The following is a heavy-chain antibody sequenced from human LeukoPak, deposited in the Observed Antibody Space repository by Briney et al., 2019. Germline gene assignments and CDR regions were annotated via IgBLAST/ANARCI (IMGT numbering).Heavy chain of an antibody. Sequence: PGGSLRLSCAASGFTFSSFGMSWVRRAPGEGLEWVSTISGSGGIIDYADSVKGRFTFSRDNSRNMVYLQMNSLRAEDTAVYYCAKDLPDYGDYIEGYWGQGTLVTVSP. CDR3: AKDLPDYGDYIEGY. D-gene: IGHD4-17*01. V-gene: IGHV3-23*01. CDR1: GFTFSSFG. CDR2: ISGSGGII. J-gene: IGHJ4*02.